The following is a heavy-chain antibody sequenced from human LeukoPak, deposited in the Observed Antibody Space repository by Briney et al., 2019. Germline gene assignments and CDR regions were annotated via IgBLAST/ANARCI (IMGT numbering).Heavy chain of an antibody. Sequence: GGSLRLSCAVSGITLSNYGMSWVRQAPGKGLQWVAAISDSGGRTNYADSVKGRFTISRDNSKNTLYLQMNSLRAEDTAVYFCAKRGVVIRVILVGFHKEAYYFDSWGPGALVTVSS. D-gene: IGHD3-10*01. CDR1: GITLSNYG. V-gene: IGHV3-23*01. J-gene: IGHJ4*02. CDR2: ISDSGGRT. CDR3: AKRGVVIRVILVGFHKEAYYFDS.